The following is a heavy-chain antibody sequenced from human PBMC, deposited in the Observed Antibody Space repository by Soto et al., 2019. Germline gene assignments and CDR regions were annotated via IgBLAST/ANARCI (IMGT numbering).Heavy chain of an antibody. Sequence: QVQLQESGPGLVKPSQTLSLTCTVSGVSISSGGYYWNWIRQHPGKGLEWIGYIYYSGSTYYNPSVKSRVTISVDTSKTQFSLKLSSVTAADTAVYYCARTPRYWCQGTLVTVSS. J-gene: IGHJ4*02. D-gene: IGHD2-15*01. CDR2: IYYSGST. CDR3: ARTPRY. CDR1: GVSISSGGYY. V-gene: IGHV4-31*03.